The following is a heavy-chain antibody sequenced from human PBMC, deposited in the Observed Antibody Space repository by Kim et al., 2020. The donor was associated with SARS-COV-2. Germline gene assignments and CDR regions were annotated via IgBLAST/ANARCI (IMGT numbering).Heavy chain of an antibody. CDR2: IGTDGNNI. CDR1: GFTISSYW. V-gene: IGHV3-74*01. J-gene: IGHJ6*01. D-gene: IGHD2-21*02. Sequence: GGSLRLSCAASGFTISSYWMNWVRQGPGKGLVWVSRIGTDGNNIKYADSVEGRFTISRDNAKNTLYLQMNSLRDEDTAVYYCVRVGDCWGDLSDGLDVWG. CDR3: VRVGDCWGDLSDGLDV.